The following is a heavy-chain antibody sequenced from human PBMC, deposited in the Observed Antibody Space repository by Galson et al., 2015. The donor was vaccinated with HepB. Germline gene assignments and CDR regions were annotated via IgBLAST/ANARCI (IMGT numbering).Heavy chain of an antibody. V-gene: IGHV4-34*01. CDR3: ARDYRATSFGWFDP. D-gene: IGHD2/OR15-2a*01. J-gene: IGHJ5*02. CDR1: GESLIPYY. Sequence: TLSLTCAVYGESLIPYYWTWIRQPPGKGLEWIGEISQSGSTNYNPSLKSRVIISVDTSKNQFSLKLSSVTAADTAVYYCARDYRATSFGWFDPWGQGTLVTVSS. CDR2: ISQSGST.